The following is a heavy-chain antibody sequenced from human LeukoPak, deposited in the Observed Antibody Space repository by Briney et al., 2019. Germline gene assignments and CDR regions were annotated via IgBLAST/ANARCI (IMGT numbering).Heavy chain of an antibody. CDR2: TTRSGTI. CDR3: ARGHTWLGLVLRVAFDL. Sequence: SETLSLTCEVYGESLSGYYWSWIRQSPGKGLEWIGETTRSGTIVYNPSLKSRSTISVEMSKNQVSLNLSSVTAADTAVYYCARGHTWLGLVLRVAFDLWGQGTLVTVSS. D-gene: IGHD2/OR15-2a*01. CDR1: GESLSGYY. J-gene: IGHJ4*02. V-gene: IGHV4-34*01.